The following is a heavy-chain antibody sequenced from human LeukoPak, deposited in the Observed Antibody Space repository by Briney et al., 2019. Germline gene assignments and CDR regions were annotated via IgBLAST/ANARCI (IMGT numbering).Heavy chain of an antibody. V-gene: IGHV1-8*02. CDR1: GYTFTSYG. CDR2: MNPNSGNT. D-gene: IGHD6-6*01. CDR3: ARARIAARWFDP. J-gene: IGHJ5*02. Sequence: GASVKVSCKASGYTFTSYGISWVRQATGQGLEWMGWMNPNSGNTGYAQKFQGRVTMTRNTSISTAYMELSSLRSEDTAVYYCARARIAARWFDPWGQGTLVTVSS.